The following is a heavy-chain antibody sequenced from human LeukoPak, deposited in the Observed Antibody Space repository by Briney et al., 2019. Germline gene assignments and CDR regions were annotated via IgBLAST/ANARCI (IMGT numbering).Heavy chain of an antibody. Sequence: GGSLRLSCAASGVTFSSYAMSWVRQAPGKGLEWVSAISGSGGSTYYADSVKGGFTISRDNSKNTLYLQMNSLRAEDTAVYYGANSSPLHPNDYWGQGTLVTVSS. J-gene: IGHJ4*02. D-gene: IGHD4-11*01. CDR2: ISGSGGST. CDR3: ANSSPLHPNDY. V-gene: IGHV3-23*01. CDR1: GVTFSSYA.